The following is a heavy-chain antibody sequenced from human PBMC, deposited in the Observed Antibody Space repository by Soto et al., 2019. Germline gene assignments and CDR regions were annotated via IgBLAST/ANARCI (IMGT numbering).Heavy chain of an antibody. J-gene: IGHJ4*02. D-gene: IGHD6-19*01. CDR1: GFRFSSYA. Sequence: GGSLRLSCVASGFRFSSYAMHWVRQAPGKGPVWVSRINSDGSSTYYADSVKGRFTISRDNAKNTLYLQMNSLRADDTAVYYCASGGIAVYWGQGTLVTVSS. CDR3: ASGGIAVY. CDR2: INSDGSST. V-gene: IGHV3-74*01.